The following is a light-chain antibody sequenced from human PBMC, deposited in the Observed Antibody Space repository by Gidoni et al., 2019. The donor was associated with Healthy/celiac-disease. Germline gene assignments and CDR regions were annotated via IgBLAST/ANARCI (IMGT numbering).Light chain of an antibody. CDR2: YNSDSAR. CDR1: SGINVGTYR. CDR3: MIWHSSAWV. Sequence: QAVLTQPSSLSASPGASASLTCTLRSGINVGTYRIYWYQQKQGSPPQYLLRYNSDSARQQGSGVPSRFSGSKDASANAGILLISGLQSEDEADYYCMIWHSSAWVFGGGTKLTVL. J-gene: IGLJ3*02. V-gene: IGLV5-45*02.